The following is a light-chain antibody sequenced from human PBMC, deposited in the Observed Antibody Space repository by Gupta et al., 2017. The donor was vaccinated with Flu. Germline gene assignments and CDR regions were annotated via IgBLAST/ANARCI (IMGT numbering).Light chain of an antibody. Sequence: IVMTQSPLSLPVTPGEPASISCRASQSLLHNNGDNFLDWYLQKPGRSPHLLLYLASHRASGVPHRFSGSSSAGAFTLKIIRMVAPDVGVYYCCQTLDTPYTFGQGTKLEIK. V-gene: IGKV2-28*01. J-gene: IGKJ2*01. CDR2: LAS. CDR1: QSLLHNNGDNF. CDR3: CQTLDTPYT.